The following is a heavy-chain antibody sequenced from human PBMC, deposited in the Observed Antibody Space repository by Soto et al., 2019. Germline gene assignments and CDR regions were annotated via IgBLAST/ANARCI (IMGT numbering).Heavy chain of an antibody. Sequence: QLQLQESGPGLVKPSETLCLTCTVSGDSISSNYYYWGWIRQPPGEGLEWIGSMYHSGNSDNNPSLKSRVTISVYTSKNQLSLNLRSVTAADTAVYYCARHRGPTGPNYWGQGTLVTVSS. V-gene: IGHV4-39*01. D-gene: IGHD3-10*01. CDR3: ARHRGPTGPNY. J-gene: IGHJ4*02. CDR2: MYHSGNS. CDR1: GDSISSNYYY.